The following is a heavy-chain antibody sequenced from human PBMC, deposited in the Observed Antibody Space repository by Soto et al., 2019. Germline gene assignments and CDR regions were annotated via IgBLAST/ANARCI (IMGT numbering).Heavy chain of an antibody. CDR3: ARRVDFPTSTYYFDY. CDR1: GYSFTSYW. D-gene: IGHD3-3*01. V-gene: IGHV5-51*01. Sequence: GESRKISCKGSGYSFTSYWIGWVRQMPGKGLEWMGIIYPGDSDTRYSPSFQGQVTISADKSISTAYLQWSSLKASDTAMYYCARRVDFPTSTYYFDYWGQGTLVTVSS. CDR2: IYPGDSDT. J-gene: IGHJ4*02.